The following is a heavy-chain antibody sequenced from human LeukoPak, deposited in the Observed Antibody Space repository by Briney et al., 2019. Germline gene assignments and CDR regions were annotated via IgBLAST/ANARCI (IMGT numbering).Heavy chain of an antibody. CDR3: ARPYYESSGLYVDAFDI. Sequence: ASVKVSCKASGYTLTVYYLHWVRQAPGQGLEWMGRINPNSGGTTYAQKFQGRVTMSRDTSIGTAYMELSSLRSDDTAVYYCARPYYESSGLYVDAFDIWGQGTMVTVSS. J-gene: IGHJ3*02. D-gene: IGHD3-22*01. CDR2: INPNSGGT. V-gene: IGHV1-2*06. CDR1: GYTLTVYY.